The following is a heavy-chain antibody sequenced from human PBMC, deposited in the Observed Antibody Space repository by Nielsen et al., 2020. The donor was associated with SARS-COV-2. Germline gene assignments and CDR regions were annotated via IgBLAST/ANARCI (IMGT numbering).Heavy chain of an antibody. Sequence: WIRQPPGKGLEWIGYIYYSGSTYYNPSLKSRVTISVDTSKNQFSLSLTSVTAADTAVYYCAGGWSSSNWYLGDWFDPWGQGTLVTVSS. D-gene: IGHD6-13*01. CDR2: IYYSGST. V-gene: IGHV4-30-4*01. J-gene: IGHJ5*02. CDR3: AGGWSSSNWYLGDWFDP.